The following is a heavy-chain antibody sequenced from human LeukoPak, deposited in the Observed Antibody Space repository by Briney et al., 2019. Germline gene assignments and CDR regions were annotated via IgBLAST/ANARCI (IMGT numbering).Heavy chain of an antibody. CDR1: GGSISSGASD. CDR3: ARGPKGSGWHYYYYGMDV. Sequence: SETLSLTCTVSGGSISSGASDWGWIRQHPKRGLEWVGYINHSGSTYYNPSLGSRVTISVDTSKNQFSLKLSSVTAADTAVYYCARGPKGSGWHYYYYGMDVWGQGTTVTVSS. D-gene: IGHD6-19*01. V-gene: IGHV4-30-4*01. CDR2: INHSGST. J-gene: IGHJ6*02.